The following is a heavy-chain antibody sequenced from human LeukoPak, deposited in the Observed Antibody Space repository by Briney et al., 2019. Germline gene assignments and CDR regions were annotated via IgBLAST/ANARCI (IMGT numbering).Heavy chain of an antibody. J-gene: IGHJ6*02. CDR3: ARDAPGLAYYYGLDV. Sequence: ASVKVSCKASGYTFTSYGISWVRQAPGQGLERMGWINTYNGNTHYAQKLQGRVTMTTDTATSTAYMELRSLRSDDTAAYYCARDAPGLAYYYGLDVWGQGTTVTVSS. D-gene: IGHD3-10*01. V-gene: IGHV1-18*01. CDR2: INTYNGNT. CDR1: GYTFTSYG.